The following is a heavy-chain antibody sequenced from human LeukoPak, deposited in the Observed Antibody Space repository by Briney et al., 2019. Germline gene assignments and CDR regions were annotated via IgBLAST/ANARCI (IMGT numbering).Heavy chain of an antibody. J-gene: IGHJ5*02. Sequence: ASVKVSCKASGYSFTSYYIHWVRQAPEQGLDWMGWINPNSGGTKYAQTFQGRVTLTRDTSVTTAYMELSSLRSDDTAVYYCAKARRISPAGTDWLDPWGQGTLVTVSS. CDR2: INPNSGGT. D-gene: IGHD6-13*01. V-gene: IGHV1-2*02. CDR1: GYSFTSYY. CDR3: AKARRISPAGTDWLDP.